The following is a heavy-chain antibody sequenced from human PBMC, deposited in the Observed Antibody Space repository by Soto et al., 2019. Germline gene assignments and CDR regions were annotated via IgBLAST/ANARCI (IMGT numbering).Heavy chain of an antibody. CDR1: GFTFSIFA. V-gene: IGHV3-23*01. J-gene: IGHJ4*02. CDR2: ISGSGGST. CDR3: AKEVSLGSTVDLGY. Sequence: LILSCAASGFTFSIFAMSWVRQSPGKGLEWVSTISGSGGSTYYADAVKGRFTISRDNSMGTLYLQMKSLRVEDTAIYYCAKEVSLGSTVDLGYWGQGALVTVSS. D-gene: IGHD7-27*01.